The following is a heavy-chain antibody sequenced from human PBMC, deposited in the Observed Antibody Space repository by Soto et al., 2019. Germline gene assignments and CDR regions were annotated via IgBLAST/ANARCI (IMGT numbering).Heavy chain of an antibody. CDR2: IRSKAYGGTT. Sequence: LRLSCTASGFTFGDYAMSWFRQAPGKGLEWVGFIRSKAYGGTTEYAASVKGRFTISRDDSKSIAYLQMNSLKTEDTAVYYCTRDTWISGFWSGYYSYWGQGTLVTVSS. D-gene: IGHD3-3*01. CDR3: TRDTWISGFWSGYYSY. CDR1: GFTFGDYA. V-gene: IGHV3-49*03. J-gene: IGHJ4*02.